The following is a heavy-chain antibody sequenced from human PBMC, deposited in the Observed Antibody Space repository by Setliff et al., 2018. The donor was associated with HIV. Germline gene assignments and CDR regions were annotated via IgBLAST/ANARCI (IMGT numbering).Heavy chain of an antibody. Sequence: TLSLTCDVYAGSLSGSYWSWIRQSPGKGLEWIGEINNSGNTNYNPSLKSRVTISVDASKNHFSLRLKSVTAADTAIFYCARRTSFVGGAVAGHFDYWGQGTPVTVSS. J-gene: IGHJ4*02. D-gene: IGHD6-19*01. CDR3: ARRTSFVGGAVAGHFDY. V-gene: IGHV4-34*01. CDR2: INNSGNT. CDR1: AGSLSGSY.